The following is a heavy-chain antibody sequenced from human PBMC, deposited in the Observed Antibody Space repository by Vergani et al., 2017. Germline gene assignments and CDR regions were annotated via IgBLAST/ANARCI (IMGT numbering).Heavy chain of an antibody. J-gene: IGHJ4*02. D-gene: IGHD3-10*01. Sequence: QVQLVQSGAEGKKPGASVKVSCKASGYTFIAFYIHWIRLAPGQGLEYMGGINPNSGGTSYAQKFQGRVTMTRDTSISTAYMELNRLTSDDTAMYYCARYLWFGENYFDYWGQGTLVTVSS. CDR1: GYTFIAFY. CDR2: INPNSGGT. V-gene: IGHV1-2*02. CDR3: ARYLWFGENYFDY.